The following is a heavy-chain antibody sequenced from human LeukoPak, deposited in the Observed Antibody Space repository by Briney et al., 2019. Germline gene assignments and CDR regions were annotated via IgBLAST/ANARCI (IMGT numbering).Heavy chain of an antibody. CDR3: ARVILWSPYGVYYFDY. V-gene: IGHV1-3*01. J-gene: IGHJ4*02. Sequence: ASVKVSCKASGYTFTGYAMHWVRQAPGQRLEWMGWINAGNGNTKYSQKFQGRVTITRDTSASTAYMELSSLRSEDTAVYYCARVILWSPYGVYYFDYWGQGTLVTVSS. CDR2: INAGNGNT. D-gene: IGHD3-10*01. CDR1: GYTFTGYA.